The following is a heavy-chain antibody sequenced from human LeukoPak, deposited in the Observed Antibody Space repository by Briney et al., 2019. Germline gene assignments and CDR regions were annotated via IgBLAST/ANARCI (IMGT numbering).Heavy chain of an antibody. J-gene: IGHJ4*02. CDR1: GFTFSSYA. CDR3: ARVAVAGTLLYYFDY. Sequence: GGSLRLSCAASGFTFSSYAMHWVRQAPGKGLEWVAVISYDGSNKYYADSVKGRFTISRDNSKNTLYLQMNSLRAEDTAVYYCARVAVAGTLLYYFDYWGQGTLVTVSS. V-gene: IGHV3-30*04. CDR2: ISYDGSNK. D-gene: IGHD6-19*01.